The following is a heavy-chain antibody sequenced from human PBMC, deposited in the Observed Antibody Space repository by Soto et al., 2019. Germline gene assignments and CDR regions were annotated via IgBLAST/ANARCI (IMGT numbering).Heavy chain of an antibody. CDR2: ISYDGGNK. CDR3: AKARGIQLWLRRGMDV. D-gene: IGHD5-18*01. J-gene: IGHJ6*02. CDR1: GFTFSSYG. Sequence: PGGSLRLSCAASGFTFSSYGMHWVRQAPGKGLEWVAVISYDGGNKYYADSVKGRFTISRDNSKNTLYLQMNSLRAEDTAVYYCAKARGIQLWLRRGMDVWGQGTTVTVSS. V-gene: IGHV3-30*18.